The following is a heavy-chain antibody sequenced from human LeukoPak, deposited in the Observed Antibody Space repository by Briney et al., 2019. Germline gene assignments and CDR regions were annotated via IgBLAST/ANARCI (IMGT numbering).Heavy chain of an antibody. D-gene: IGHD1-26*01. CDR3: ARLPDKELTPDY. CDR1: GGSISSSSYY. Sequence: SETLSLTCTVSGGSISSSSYYWGWIRQPPGKGLEWIGSIYYSGSTYYNPSLKSRVTISVDTSKNQFSLKLSSVTAADTAVYYCARLPDKELTPDYWGQGTLVTVSS. V-gene: IGHV4-39*07. CDR2: IYYSGST. J-gene: IGHJ4*02.